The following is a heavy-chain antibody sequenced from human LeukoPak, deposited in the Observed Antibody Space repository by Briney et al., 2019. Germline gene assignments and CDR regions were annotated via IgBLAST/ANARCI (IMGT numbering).Heavy chain of an antibody. CDR1: GYRFIDDY. CDR2: INPDSGFT. D-gene: IGHD1-1*01. CDR3: VPTPEAYSSNWNV. J-gene: IGHJ4*02. V-gene: IGHV1-2*02. Sequence: ASVKVSCKASGYRFIDDYMHWVRQAPGQGLEFMGWINPDSGFTKYAQKFRGRVTMTRDTSISTAYMEVSRLRSDDTAVYYCVPTPEAYSSNWNVWGPGTLVTVSS.